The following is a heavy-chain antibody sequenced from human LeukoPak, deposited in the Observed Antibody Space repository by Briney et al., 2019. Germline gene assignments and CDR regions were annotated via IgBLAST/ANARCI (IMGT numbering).Heavy chain of an antibody. CDR3: ARPDSRYFYGMDV. V-gene: IGHV3-11*01. CDR1: GFTFSGSY. D-gene: IGHD2/OR15-2a*01. Sequence: GGSLRLSCTASGFTFSGSYMTWIRQAPGKGLEWVSYISSGGSSIHYADSVKGRFTISRDNAKNSLFLQMDSLRAEDTAVYYCARPDSRYFYGMDVWGQGATVTVSS. J-gene: IGHJ6*02. CDR2: ISSGGSSI.